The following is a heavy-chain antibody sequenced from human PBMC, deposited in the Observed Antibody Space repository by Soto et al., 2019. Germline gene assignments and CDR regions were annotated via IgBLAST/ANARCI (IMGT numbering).Heavy chain of an antibody. D-gene: IGHD3-3*01. CDR1: GYSFTSYW. J-gene: IGHJ4*02. V-gene: IGHV5-51*01. Sequence: GESLTISCKGSGYSFTSYWIGCVRQMPGKCLEWMGIIYPGDSDTRYSPSFQGQVTISAEKSISTAYLQWSSLNASDTAMYYCARFLRFLEWSTSGFDCWGQGNMVIVSS. CDR2: IYPGDSDT. CDR3: ARFLRFLEWSTSGFDC.